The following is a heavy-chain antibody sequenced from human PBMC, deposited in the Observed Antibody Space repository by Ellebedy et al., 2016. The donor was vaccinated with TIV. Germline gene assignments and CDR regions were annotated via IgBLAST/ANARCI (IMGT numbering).Heavy chain of an antibody. CDR3: AKDLRKTTVMYFQH. CDR1: GFTFSSYA. V-gene: IGHV3-23*01. CDR2: ISGSGGST. Sequence: GGSLRLSXAASGFTFSSYAMSWVRQAPGKGLEWVSAISGSGGSTYYADSVKGRFTISRDNSKNTLYLQMNSLRAEDTAVYYCAKDLRKTTVMYFQHWGQGTLVTVSS. J-gene: IGHJ1*01. D-gene: IGHD4-17*01.